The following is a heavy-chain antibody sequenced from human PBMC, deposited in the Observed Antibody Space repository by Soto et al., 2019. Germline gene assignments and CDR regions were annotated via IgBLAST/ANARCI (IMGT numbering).Heavy chain of an antibody. J-gene: IGHJ5*02. V-gene: IGHV4-59*01. Sequence: SETLSLTCTVSDGSIGSYYWSWIRQPPGKGLEWIGYIYQSGTTSYNPSLKSRVTISINTSKNQFSLNLNSVTAADTAVYYCAREDLRWFDPWGQGTLVTVSS. CDR2: IYQSGTT. CDR3: AREDLRWFDP. CDR1: DGSIGSYY.